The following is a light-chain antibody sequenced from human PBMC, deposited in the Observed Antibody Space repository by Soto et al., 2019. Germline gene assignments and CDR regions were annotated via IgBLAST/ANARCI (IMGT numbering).Light chain of an antibody. J-gene: IGKJ2*01. V-gene: IGKV1-5*01. Sequence: DIQMTQSPSTLAASVGDTVTMTCRSSSKWLAWYQKKPGKAPKLLIYDVSNLERGVPPRFSGSTSGAESTLTITGLXXDDLGTYYCQHTTDFTFGQGTKVEIK. CDR2: DVS. CDR1: SSSKW. CDR3: QHTTDFT.